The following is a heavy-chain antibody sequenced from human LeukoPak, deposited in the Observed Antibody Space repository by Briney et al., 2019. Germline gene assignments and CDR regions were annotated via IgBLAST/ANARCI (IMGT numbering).Heavy chain of an antibody. V-gene: IGHV3-21*01. CDR2: ISSSSSYI. J-gene: IGHJ3*02. Sequence: GGSLRLSCAASGFTFSSYSMNWVRQAPGKGLEWVSSISSSSSYIYYADSVKGRFTISRDNAKNSLYLQMNSLRAEDTAVYYCARTYCSSTSCYSDAFDIWGQGTMVTVSS. D-gene: IGHD2-2*02. CDR3: ARTYCSSTSCYSDAFDI. CDR1: GFTFSSYS.